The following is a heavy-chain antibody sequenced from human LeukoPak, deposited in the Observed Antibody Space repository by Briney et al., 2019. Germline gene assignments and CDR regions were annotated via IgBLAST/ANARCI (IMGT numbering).Heavy chain of an antibody. V-gene: IGHV4-59*12. J-gene: IGHJ6*03. CDR2: VYDDGGT. CDR3: ARDASYGYFRYYYYMDV. D-gene: IGHD5-18*01. Sequence: SETLSLTCTVSGGSISGYFYNWIRQPPGKRLEWIGYVYDDGGTNYNPSLKSRVTISVDTSTNQFSLKLSSVTAADTAVYYCARDASYGYFRYYYYMDVWGKGTTVTVS. CDR1: GGSISGYF.